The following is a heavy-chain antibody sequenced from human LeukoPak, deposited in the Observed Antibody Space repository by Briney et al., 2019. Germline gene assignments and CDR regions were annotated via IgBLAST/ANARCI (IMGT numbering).Heavy chain of an antibody. J-gene: IGHJ5*02. CDR2: ISGNGIST. V-gene: IGHV3-23*01. CDR3: ATLLRTAQEWRFDP. D-gene: IGHD3-22*01. Sequence: GGSLRLSCAASEFTFSSYAMNWVRQAPGKGLEWVSSISGNGISTYHADSVKGRFTISRDNSKNTLYLQMNSLRVEDTAVYYCATLLRTAQEWRFDPWGQGTLVTVSS. CDR1: EFTFSSYA.